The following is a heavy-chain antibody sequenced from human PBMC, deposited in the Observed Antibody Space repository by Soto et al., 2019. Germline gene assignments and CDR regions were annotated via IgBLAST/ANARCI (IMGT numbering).Heavy chain of an antibody. CDR2: IWSDGSNK. J-gene: IGHJ4*02. D-gene: IGHD3-10*01. CDR1: GFTFSTYG. Sequence: QVQLVESGGGVVQPGRSLRLSCVASGFTFSTYGMHWVRQAPGKGLEVRQAPGKGPEWVAVIWSDGSNKFYADSMKGRFTISRDNSKNTLYLQMNSLRAEDTAVYYCARATDFGSGGTDFWGQGTLVTVSS. V-gene: IGHV3-33*01. CDR3: ARATDFGSGGTDF.